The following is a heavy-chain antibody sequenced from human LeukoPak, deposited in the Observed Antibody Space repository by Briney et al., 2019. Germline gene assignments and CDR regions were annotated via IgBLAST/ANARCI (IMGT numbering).Heavy chain of an antibody. CDR1: GFTFSSYG. J-gene: IGHJ4*02. CDR2: IRYDGSNK. V-gene: IGHV3-30*02. CDR3: AKAVGMTTGKYFDY. Sequence: PGGSLRLSCAASGFTFSSYGMHWVRQAPGKGLEWVAFIRYDGSNKYYADSVKGRFTISRDNSKNTLYLQMNSLRAEDTALYYCAKAVGMTTGKYFDYWGQGTLVTVSS. D-gene: IGHD4-11*01.